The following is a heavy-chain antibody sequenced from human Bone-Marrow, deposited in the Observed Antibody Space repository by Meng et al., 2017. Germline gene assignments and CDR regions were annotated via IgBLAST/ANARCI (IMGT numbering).Heavy chain of an antibody. D-gene: IGHD1-26*01. Sequence: SLKISCAASGFTFDDYAMHWVRQAPGKGLEWVSGTSWNSGSIGYADSVKGRFTISRDNAKNSLYLQMNSLRAEDTALYYCAKDKRPWEGPYYFDYWGQRTLVTVSS. CDR3: AKDKRPWEGPYYFDY. V-gene: IGHV3-9*01. CDR1: GFTFDDYA. CDR2: TSWNSGSI. J-gene: IGHJ4*02.